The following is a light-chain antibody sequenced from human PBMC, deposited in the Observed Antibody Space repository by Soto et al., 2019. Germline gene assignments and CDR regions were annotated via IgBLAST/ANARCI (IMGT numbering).Light chain of an antibody. V-gene: IGLV2-14*01. CDR3: SSYSSTTRWI. CDR1: TSDVGDYNF. Sequence: QSALTQPASVSGSLGQSITISCTATTSDVGDYNFVSWYQQHPGRAPKVVIYEVSKRPSEISDRFSGSKSGNTASLSISGLQTADEATYYCSSYSSTTRWIFGGGTKLTVL. CDR2: EVS. J-gene: IGLJ2*01.